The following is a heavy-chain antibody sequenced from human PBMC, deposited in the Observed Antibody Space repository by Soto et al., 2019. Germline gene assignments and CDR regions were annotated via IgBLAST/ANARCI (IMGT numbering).Heavy chain of an antibody. D-gene: IGHD6-6*01. CDR1: GGTFSNYA. CDR3: GRGLVYAGYFDY. J-gene: IGHJ4*02. V-gene: IGHV1-69*12. CDR2: IILPFGTA. Sequence: QVRLVQSGAEVKKPGSSVKVSCKASGGTFSNYAISWVRQAPGQGLEWMGGIILPFGTANYAQKFQGRVTITADESMTTAYMELSGLRSEATAVYCCGRGLVYAGYFDYWGQGTLVTVSS.